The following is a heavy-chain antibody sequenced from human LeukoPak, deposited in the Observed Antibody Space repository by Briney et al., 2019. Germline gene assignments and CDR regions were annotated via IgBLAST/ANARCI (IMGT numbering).Heavy chain of an antibody. V-gene: IGHV3-48*02. Sequence: GGSLRLSCAASGFTFSSYSMNWVRQAPGKGPEWVSYISSSSSTIYYADSVKGRFTISRDNAKNSLYLQMNSLRDEDTAVYYCARDQPYDSSGWPPDYWGQGTLVTVSS. CDR2: ISSSSSTI. CDR1: GFTFSSYS. D-gene: IGHD6-19*01. CDR3: ARDQPYDSSGWPPDY. J-gene: IGHJ4*02.